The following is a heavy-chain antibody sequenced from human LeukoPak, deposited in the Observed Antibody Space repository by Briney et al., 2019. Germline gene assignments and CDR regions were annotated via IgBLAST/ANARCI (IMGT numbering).Heavy chain of an antibody. V-gene: IGHV3-33*01. J-gene: IGHJ4*02. Sequence: GRSLRLSCAASGFTFSSYGMHWVRQAPGKGLEWVAVIWYDGSNKYYADSVKGRFTISRDNSKNTLYLQMNSLRAEDTAVYYCARAPISGEFYLDYWGQGTLVTVSS. CDR1: GFTFSSYG. D-gene: IGHD3-16*01. CDR3: ARAPISGEFYLDY. CDR2: IWYDGSNK.